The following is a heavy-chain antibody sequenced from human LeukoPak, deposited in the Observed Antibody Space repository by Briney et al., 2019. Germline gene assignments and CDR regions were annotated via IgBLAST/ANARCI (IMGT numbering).Heavy chain of an antibody. V-gene: IGHV1-2*06. Sequence: ASVKVSCKASGYTFAGFYIHWVRQVPGQGLEWMGRINPNSGVTNYAQRFQGRVTMTRDTSISTAYMELNRLTSDDTAVYYCAREDGSGSGGFDFWGKGTLVTVSS. CDR1: GYTFAGFY. CDR3: AREDGSGSGGFDF. CDR2: INPNSGVT. D-gene: IGHD6-19*01. J-gene: IGHJ4*02.